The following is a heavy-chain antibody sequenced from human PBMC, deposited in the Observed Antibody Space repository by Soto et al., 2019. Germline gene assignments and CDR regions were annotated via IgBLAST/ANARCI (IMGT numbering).Heavy chain of an antibody. D-gene: IGHD1-1*01. V-gene: IGHV4-31*03. CDR3: ARERLERDLYYFDY. Sequence: PSETLSLTCTVSGGSISSGGYYWSWIRQHPGKGLEWIGYIYYSGSTYYNPSLKSRVTISVDTSKNQFSLKLSSVTAADTAVYYCARERLERDLYYFDYWGQGTLVTVSS. J-gene: IGHJ4*02. CDR1: GGSISSGGYY. CDR2: IYYSGST.